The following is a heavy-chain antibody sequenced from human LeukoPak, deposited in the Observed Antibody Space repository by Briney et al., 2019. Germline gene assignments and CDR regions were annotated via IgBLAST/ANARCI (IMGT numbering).Heavy chain of an antibody. J-gene: IGHJ4*02. CDR1: GFTVSSNY. D-gene: IGHD3-22*01. CDR2: IYSGGST. V-gene: IGHV3-53*01. CDR3: AKDLPYDSSGYYPLDY. Sequence: GGSLRLPCAASGFTVSSNYMSWVRQAPGKGLEWVSVIYSGGSTYYADSVKGRFTISRDNSKNTLYLQMNSLRAEDTAVYYCAKDLPYDSSGYYPLDYWGQGTLVTVSS.